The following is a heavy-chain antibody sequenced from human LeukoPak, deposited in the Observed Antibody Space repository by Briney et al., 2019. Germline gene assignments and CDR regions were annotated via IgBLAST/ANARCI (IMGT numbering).Heavy chain of an antibody. CDR3: ARARSDAFDI. Sequence: QPGGSLRLSCAASGFTFSDHYMDWVRQAPGKGLKWVGRIKNKADSYTTEYAASVKGRFTISRDDSKNSLYLQMNSLKTEDTAVYYCARARSDAFDIWGQGTMVTVSS. CDR2: IKNKADSYTT. D-gene: IGHD6-6*01. J-gene: IGHJ3*02. V-gene: IGHV3-72*01. CDR1: GFTFSDHY.